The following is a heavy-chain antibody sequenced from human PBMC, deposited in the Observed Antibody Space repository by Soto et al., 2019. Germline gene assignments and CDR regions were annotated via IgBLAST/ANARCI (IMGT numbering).Heavy chain of an antibody. CDR2: IYPGDSDI. D-gene: IGHD6-13*01. V-gene: IGHV5-51*01. CDR1: GYTFTNYW. J-gene: IGHJ6*02. CDR3: ANTPGIEALGLTEFTYYGMDV. Sequence: PGESLKISCKGSGYTFTNYWIGWVRQMPGKGLEWMGIIYPGDSDIRYSPSFQGQVTISADKSITTAYLQWSSLKASDTAMYYCANTPGIEALGLTEFTYYGMDVWGQGTTVTVSS.